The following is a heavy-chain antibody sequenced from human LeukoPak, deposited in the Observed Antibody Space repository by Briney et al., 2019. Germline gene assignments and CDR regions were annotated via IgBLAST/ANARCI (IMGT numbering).Heavy chain of an antibody. V-gene: IGHV3-30*18. CDR3: AKDLYDRSGYYYTIMDY. Sequence: GGSLRLSCVVSGFSFRNFGMHWVRQAPGKGLEWVALISYDGRSKFYADSVKGRFTISRDNPKNTIFLQMTSLRPEDTAVYYCAKDLYDRSGYYYTIMDYWGQGALVTVSS. CDR1: GFSFRNFG. CDR2: ISYDGRSK. D-gene: IGHD3-22*01. J-gene: IGHJ4*02.